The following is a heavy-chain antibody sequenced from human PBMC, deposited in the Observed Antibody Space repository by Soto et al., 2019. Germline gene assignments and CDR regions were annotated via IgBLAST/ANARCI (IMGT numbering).Heavy chain of an antibody. CDR2: IRGSGAKT. CDR1: GLTFDSYA. CDR3: AKDQISGRTSDVFDI. V-gene: IGHV3-23*01. D-gene: IGHD3-3*02. Sequence: HPGGSLRLSCAASGLTFDSYAMNWVRQAPGKGLEWVSGIRGSGAKTYYADSVKGRFTISRDNSQNTLYLQMNSLRGEDTAIYYCAKDQISGRTSDVFDIWGQGTMVTVSS. J-gene: IGHJ3*02.